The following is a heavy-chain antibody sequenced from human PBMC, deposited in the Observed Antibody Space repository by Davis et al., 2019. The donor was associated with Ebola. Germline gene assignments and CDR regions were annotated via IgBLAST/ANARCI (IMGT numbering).Heavy chain of an antibody. V-gene: IGHV5-51*01. Sequence: GESLKISCKGSGYNFTTYWIGWVRQMPGKGLECMGIIYPGDSDTNYSPSFQGHVTISADKSISTAYLQWSSLKASDTAMYYCATPRYYYGSEDYWGQGTLVTVSS. CDR1: GYNFTTYW. J-gene: IGHJ4*02. D-gene: IGHD3-10*01. CDR2: IYPGDSDT. CDR3: ATPRYYYGSEDY.